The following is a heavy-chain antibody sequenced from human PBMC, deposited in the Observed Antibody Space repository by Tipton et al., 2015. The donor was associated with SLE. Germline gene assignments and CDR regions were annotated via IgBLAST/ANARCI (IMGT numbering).Heavy chain of an antibody. CDR2: ISTSSDRT. CDR3: AKPYSSGYDY. CDR1: GFIFDDYA. V-gene: IGHV3-23*01. J-gene: IGHJ4*02. D-gene: IGHD6-19*01. Sequence: SLRLSCAASGFIFDDYAMSWVRQAPGKGLEHVSGISTSSDRTYYAASVKGRFTISRDNSKNTLYLQMNSLRVEDTAIYYCAKPYSSGYDYWGQGILVTVSS.